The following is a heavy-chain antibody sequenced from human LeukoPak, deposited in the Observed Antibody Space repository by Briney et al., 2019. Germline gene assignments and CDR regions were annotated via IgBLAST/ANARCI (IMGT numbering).Heavy chain of an antibody. CDR1: GFTFDDYA. Sequence: GGSLRLSCAASGFTFDDYAMHWVRQAPGKGLEWVSLISGDGGSTYYADSVKGRFTISRDNSKNSLYLQMNSLRTEDTALYYCAKDREWLVPSLPGDYWGQGTLVTVSS. CDR2: ISGDGGST. CDR3: AKDREWLVPSLPGDY. D-gene: IGHD6-19*01. V-gene: IGHV3-43*02. J-gene: IGHJ4*02.